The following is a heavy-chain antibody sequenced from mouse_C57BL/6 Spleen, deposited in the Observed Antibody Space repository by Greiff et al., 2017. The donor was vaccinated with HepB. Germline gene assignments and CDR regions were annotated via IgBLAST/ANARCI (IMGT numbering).Heavy chain of an antibody. Sequence: QVQLQQSGPELVKPGASVKISCKASGYAFSSSWMNWVKQRPGKGLEWIGRIYPGDGDTNYNGKFKGKATLTADKASSTAYMQLSSLTSEDSAVYFCASYYDYDGTLWGQGTTLTVSS. CDR3: ASYYDYDGTL. D-gene: IGHD2-4*01. CDR1: GYAFSSSW. CDR2: IYPGDGDT. J-gene: IGHJ2*01. V-gene: IGHV1-82*01.